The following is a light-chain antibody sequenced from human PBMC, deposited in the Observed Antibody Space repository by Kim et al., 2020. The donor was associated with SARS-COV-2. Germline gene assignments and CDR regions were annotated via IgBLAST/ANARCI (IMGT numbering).Light chain of an antibody. CDR1: KLGDKY. V-gene: IGLV3-1*01. Sequence: SYELTQPPSVSVSPGQTASITCSGDKLGDKYACWYQQKPGQSPVLVIYEDRKRTSGIPERFSGSNSGNTATLTISETQAMDEADYYCQAWDSTTVVFGGG. CDR3: QAWDSTTVV. J-gene: IGLJ2*01. CDR2: EDR.